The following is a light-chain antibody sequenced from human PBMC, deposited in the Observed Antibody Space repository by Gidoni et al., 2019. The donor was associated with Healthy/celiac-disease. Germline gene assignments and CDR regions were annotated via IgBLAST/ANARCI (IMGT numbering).Light chain of an antibody. J-gene: IGKJ3*01. V-gene: IGKV1-33*01. CDR3: QQYDNLLPFT. Sequence: DIQMTQSPSSLSASVGDRVTITCQASQDISNYLIWYQQKPGKAPKLLIYDASNLETGVPSRFSGSGSGTDFTFTISSLQPEDIATYYCQQYDNLLPFTFGPGTKVDIK. CDR2: DAS. CDR1: QDISNY.